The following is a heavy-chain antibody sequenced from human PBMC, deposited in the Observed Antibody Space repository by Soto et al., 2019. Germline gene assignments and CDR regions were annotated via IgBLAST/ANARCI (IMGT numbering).Heavy chain of an antibody. CDR1: GFTFSSYA. D-gene: IGHD3-22*01. J-gene: IGHJ4*02. V-gene: IGHV3-23*01. CDR2: ISGSGGST. Sequence: EVQLLESGGGLVQPGGSLRLSCAASGFTFSSYAMSWVRQAPGKGLEWVSAISGSGGSTYYADSVKGRFTISRDNSKNTLYLQMNSLRAEDTAVYYCAKVSGAMIVVVIMDYFDYWGQGTLVTVSS. CDR3: AKVSGAMIVVVIMDYFDY.